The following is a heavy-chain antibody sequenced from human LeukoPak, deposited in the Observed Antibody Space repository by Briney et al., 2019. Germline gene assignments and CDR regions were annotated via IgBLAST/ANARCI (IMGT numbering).Heavy chain of an antibody. V-gene: IGHV4-34*01. CDR3: ARGRGYYYGSVFDY. J-gene: IGHJ4*02. CDR2: INHSGST. D-gene: IGHD3-10*01. Sequence: PSETLSLTCAVYGGSFSGYYWSWIRQPPGKGLEWIGGINHSGSTNYNPSLKSRVTISVDTSKNQFSLKLSSVTAADTAVYYCARGRGYYYGSVFDYWGQGTLVTVSS. CDR1: GGSFSGYY.